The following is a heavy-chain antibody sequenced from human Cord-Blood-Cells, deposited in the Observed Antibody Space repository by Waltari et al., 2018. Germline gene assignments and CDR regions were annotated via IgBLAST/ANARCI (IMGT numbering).Heavy chain of an antibody. Sequence: QVQLVHSGAEVKRPGASVKVYCKASGGTFSSYAISWVRQAPGKGLEWMGGIIPIFGTANYAQKFQGRVTITADESTSTAYMELSSLRSEDTAVYYCAREASIQLWSRDYFDYWGQGTLVTVSS. CDR1: GGTFSSYA. J-gene: IGHJ4*02. V-gene: IGHV1-69*01. CDR2: IIPIFGTA. D-gene: IGHD5-18*01. CDR3: AREASIQLWSRDYFDY.